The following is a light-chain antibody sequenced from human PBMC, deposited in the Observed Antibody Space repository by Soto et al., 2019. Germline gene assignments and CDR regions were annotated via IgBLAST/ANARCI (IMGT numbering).Light chain of an antibody. CDR2: DAS. V-gene: IGKV3-11*01. Sequence: EIVLTQSPATLSLSPGERATLSCRASQSVSSYLAWYQQKPGQAPRLLIYDASNRATAIPARFSGSGSGTDFTLTISSLEPEDFAVYCCQQRSNWPITFGPGTKVEIK. J-gene: IGKJ3*01. CDR3: QQRSNWPIT. CDR1: QSVSSY.